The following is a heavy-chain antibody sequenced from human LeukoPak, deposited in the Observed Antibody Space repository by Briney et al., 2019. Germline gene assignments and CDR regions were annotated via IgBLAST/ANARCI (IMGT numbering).Heavy chain of an antibody. CDR2: INPNSGGT. J-gene: IGHJ5*02. D-gene: IGHD2-2*01. V-gene: IGHV1-2*02. CDR1: GYTFTGYY. CDR3: ARGSTSCYFCFDP. Sequence: GASVKVSCKASGYTFTGYYMHWVRQAPGQGLEWMGWINPNSGGTNYAQKFQGRVTMTRDTSISTAYMELSRLRSDDTAVYYCARGSTSCYFCFDPWGQGTLVTVSS.